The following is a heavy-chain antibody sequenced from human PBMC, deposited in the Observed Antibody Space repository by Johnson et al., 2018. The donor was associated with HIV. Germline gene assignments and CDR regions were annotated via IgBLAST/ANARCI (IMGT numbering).Heavy chain of an antibody. J-gene: IGHJ3*02. CDR3: ARERNMLVVDDDAFDI. V-gene: IGHV3-20*04. Sequence: VQLVESGGGVVRPGGSLRLSCAASGFTFDDYGMSWVRQAPGKGLEWVSGINWNSGSIGYADSVKGRFTISRDNSKNTLYLQMNSLRAEDTAVYYCARERNMLVVDDDAFDIWGQGTMVTVSS. CDR2: INWNSGSI. D-gene: IGHD3-22*01. CDR1: GFTFDDYG.